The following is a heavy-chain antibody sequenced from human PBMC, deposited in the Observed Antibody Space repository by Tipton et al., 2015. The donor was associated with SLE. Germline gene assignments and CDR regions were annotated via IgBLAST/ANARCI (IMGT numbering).Heavy chain of an antibody. V-gene: IGHV4-59*08. J-gene: IGHJ5*02. CDR2: IYSRGNI. CDR3: ARQGFGASTGMDWFDP. CDR1: GGSINNYY. Sequence: TLSLTCTVSGGSINNYYWSWIRQPPGKGLEWIGHIYSRGNINYNPSLKSRVTMSVDTSKNQFSLRLNSVTAADTAVYYCARQGFGASTGMDWFDPWGQGTLVTVSS. D-gene: IGHD3-10*01.